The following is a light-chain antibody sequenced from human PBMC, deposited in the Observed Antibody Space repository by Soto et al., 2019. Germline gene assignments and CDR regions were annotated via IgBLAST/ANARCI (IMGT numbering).Light chain of an antibody. CDR1: SSDVGGYNY. CDR2: EVS. Sequence: QSVLTQPASVSGSPGQPITISCTGTSSDVGGYNYVSWYQQHPGKAPKLMIFEVSNRPSGISIRFSGSKSGNTASLTISGLQTEDEADYYCSSYINNSPYVFGTGTKVTVL. V-gene: IGLV2-14*01. J-gene: IGLJ1*01. CDR3: SSYINNSPYV.